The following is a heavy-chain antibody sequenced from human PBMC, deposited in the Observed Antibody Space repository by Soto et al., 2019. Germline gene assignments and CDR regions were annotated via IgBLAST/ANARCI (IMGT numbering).Heavy chain of an antibody. CDR1: GFTFSSYA. J-gene: IGHJ5*02. D-gene: IGHD1-26*01. CDR3: ASEFIVGAA. Sequence: QVQLVESGGGVVQPGRSLRLSCAASGFTFSSYAMHWVRQAPGKGLEWVAVISYDGSNKYYADSVKGRFTISRDNSKNTLYLQMNSLRAEDTAVYYRASEFIVGAAWGQGTLVTVSS. CDR2: ISYDGSNK. V-gene: IGHV3-30-3*01.